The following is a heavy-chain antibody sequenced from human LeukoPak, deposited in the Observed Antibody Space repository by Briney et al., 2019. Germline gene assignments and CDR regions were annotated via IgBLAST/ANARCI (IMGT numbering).Heavy chain of an antibody. V-gene: IGHV3-48*01. J-gene: IGHJ6*02. CDR1: GFTFSSFW. Sequence: GGSLRLSCAASGFTFSSFWMIWVRQAPGKGLEWVSYISSSSTIYYADSVKGRFTISRDNAKNSLYLQMNSLRAEDTAVYYCAREGYCSSTSCYYYGMDVWGQGTTVTVSS. D-gene: IGHD2-2*01. CDR3: AREGYCSSTSCYYYGMDV. CDR2: ISSSSTI.